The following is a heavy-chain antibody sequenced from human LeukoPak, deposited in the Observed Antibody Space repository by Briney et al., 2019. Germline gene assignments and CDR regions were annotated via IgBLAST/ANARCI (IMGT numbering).Heavy chain of an antibody. Sequence: GGSLRLSCAASGFTVSSNYMSWVRQAPGEGLEWVSVIYSGGSTYYADSVKGRFTISRDNSKNTLYLQMNSLRAEDTAVYYCASGYSSSWFVYWGQGTLVTLSS. CDR3: ASGYSSSWFVY. V-gene: IGHV3-66*02. CDR1: GFTVSSNY. D-gene: IGHD6-6*01. J-gene: IGHJ4*02. CDR2: IYSGGST.